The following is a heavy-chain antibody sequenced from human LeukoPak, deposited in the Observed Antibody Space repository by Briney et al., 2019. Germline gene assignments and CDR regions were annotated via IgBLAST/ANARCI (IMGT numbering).Heavy chain of an antibody. V-gene: IGHV1-69*13. CDR2: IIPIFGTA. J-gene: IGHJ6*03. D-gene: IGHD6-6*01. Sequence: SVKVSCKASGYTFTSYDINWVRQATGQGLEWMGGIIPIFGTANYAQKFQGRVTITADESTSTAYMELSSLRSEDTAVYYCATSDSSSVFNYYYMDVWGKGTTVTVSS. CDR3: ATSDSSSVFNYYYMDV. CDR1: GYTFTSYD.